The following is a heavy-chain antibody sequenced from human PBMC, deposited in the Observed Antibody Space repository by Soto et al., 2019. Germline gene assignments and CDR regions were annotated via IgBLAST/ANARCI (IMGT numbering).Heavy chain of an antibody. CDR1: GYSFTSYW. Sequence: GESLKISCKGSGYSFTSYWISWVRQMPGKGLEWMGRIDPSDSYTNYSPSFQGHVTISADKSISTAYLQWSSLKASDTAMYYCARRTYYYGSGSYYPFDYWGQGTLVTVSS. V-gene: IGHV5-10-1*01. J-gene: IGHJ4*02. D-gene: IGHD3-10*01. CDR2: IDPSDSYT. CDR3: ARRTYYYGSGSYYPFDY.